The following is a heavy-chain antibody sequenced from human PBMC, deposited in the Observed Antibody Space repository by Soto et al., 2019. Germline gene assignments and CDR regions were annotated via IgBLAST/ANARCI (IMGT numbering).Heavy chain of an antibody. CDR3: ARGGGEYCSSTSCYVDDYYGMDV. D-gene: IGHD2-2*01. CDR2: INAGNGNT. CDR1: GYTFTSYA. V-gene: IGHV1-3*01. J-gene: IGHJ6*02. Sequence: ASVKVSCKASGYTFTSYAMHWVRQAPGQRLEWMGWINAGNGNTKYSQKFQGRVTITRDTSASTAYMELSSLRSEDTAVYYCARGGGEYCSSTSCYVDDYYGMDVWGQGTTVTVSS.